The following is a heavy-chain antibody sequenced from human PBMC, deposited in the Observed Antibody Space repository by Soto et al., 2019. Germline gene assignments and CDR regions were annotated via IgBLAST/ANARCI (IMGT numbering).Heavy chain of an antibody. CDR3: ARGAPLWELPEGCDY. CDR1: GFTFSSYS. J-gene: IGHJ4*02. Sequence: EVQLVESGGGLVQPGGSLRLSCAASGFTFSSYSMNWVRQAPGKGLEWVSYISSSSSTIYYADSVKGRFTISRDNAKNSLYLQMNSLRAEDTAVYYCARGAPLWELPEGCDYWGQGTLVTVSS. CDR2: ISSSSSTI. D-gene: IGHD1-26*01. V-gene: IGHV3-48*01.